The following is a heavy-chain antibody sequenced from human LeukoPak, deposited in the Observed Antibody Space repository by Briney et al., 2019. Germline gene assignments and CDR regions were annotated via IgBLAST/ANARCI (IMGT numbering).Heavy chain of an antibody. V-gene: IGHV1-8*01. CDR1: VYTFTSYD. CDR2: MKPNSGNT. D-gene: IGHD6-19*01. Sequence: AASVKVSSKASVYTFTSYDINWVRQTTGQGLERMGWMKPNSGNTGYGQKFQGRVTMPRNTSISTAYMELSSLRSEDTAVYYCARARSGWYPSHDYWGQGTLVTVSS. CDR3: ARARSGWYPSHDY. J-gene: IGHJ4*02.